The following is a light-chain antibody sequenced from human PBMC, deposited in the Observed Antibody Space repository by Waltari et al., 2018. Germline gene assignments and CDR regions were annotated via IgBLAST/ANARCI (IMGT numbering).Light chain of an antibody. Sequence: DIQMTQSTSTLSASVGDTITITCRASQSISNYLAWYQQKPGKAPKLLIYKASSSGSGVPSRFSGSGSGTEFTLTISSLQPDDFATYYCQQYNTYSSFGQATKLEIK. J-gene: IGKJ2*03. CDR1: QSISNY. CDR3: QQYNTYSS. V-gene: IGKV1-5*03. CDR2: KAS.